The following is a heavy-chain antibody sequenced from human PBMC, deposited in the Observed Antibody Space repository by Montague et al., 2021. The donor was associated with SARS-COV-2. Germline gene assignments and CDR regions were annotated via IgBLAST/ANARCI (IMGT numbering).Heavy chain of an antibody. CDR1: GGSISSSGYY. V-gene: IGHV4-39*01. D-gene: IGHD3-10*01. Sequence: SETLSLTCTVSGGSISSSGYYWGWIRQPPGKGLEWIGSIYYTGTTYYNPSLKSRVTISVDTSKNQFSPKLSSVTAADTAVYYCARQSKLLWFGELFSPWYFDLWGRGTLVTVSS. CDR2: IYYTGTT. CDR3: ARQSKLLWFGELFSPWYFDL. J-gene: IGHJ2*01.